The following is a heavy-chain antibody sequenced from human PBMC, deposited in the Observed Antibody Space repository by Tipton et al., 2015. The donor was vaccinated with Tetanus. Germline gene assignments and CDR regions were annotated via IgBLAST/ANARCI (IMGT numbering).Heavy chain of an antibody. CDR3: AKDRVVGNPLVFDR. CDR2: IYSGGSSP. J-gene: IGHJ4*02. D-gene: IGHD1-26*01. Sequence: SLRLSCAASGFTFNSYAMSWVRQAPGKGLEWVSIIYSGGSSPYYADSVKGRFTIFRDNSKNTLFLQMNSLRAEDTAVYYCAKDRVVGNPLVFDRWGQGTLVTVSS. CDR1: GFTFNSYA. V-gene: IGHV3-23*03.